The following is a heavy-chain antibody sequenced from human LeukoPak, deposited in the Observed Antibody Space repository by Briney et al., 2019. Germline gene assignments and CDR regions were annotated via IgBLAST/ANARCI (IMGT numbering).Heavy chain of an antibody. CDR2: ISYDGSNK. Sequence: TGGSLRLSCAASGFTFSSYAMHWVRQAPGKGLEWVAVISYDGSNKYYADSVKGRFTISRDKSKNTLYLQMNSLRAEDTAVYYCARARLHDYGDYIFDYWGQGTLVTVSS. CDR3: ARARLHDYGDYIFDY. CDR1: GFTFSSYA. V-gene: IGHV3-30*04. D-gene: IGHD4-17*01. J-gene: IGHJ4*02.